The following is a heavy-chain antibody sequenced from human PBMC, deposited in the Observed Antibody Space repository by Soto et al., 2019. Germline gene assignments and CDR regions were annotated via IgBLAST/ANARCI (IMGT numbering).Heavy chain of an antibody. Sequence: QVQLVQSGAEVKKPGASVKVSCTASGYTFTDYYMHWVRQAPGQGLEWMGWINPDSGATNYAQKFQGRVAMTRETSISTAYMELSRLRSDDTAVYYCARRYYDVLAGYPSFDLWGRGTLVTVSS. CDR1: GYTFTDYY. CDR2: INPDSGAT. CDR3: ARRYYDVLAGYPSFDL. V-gene: IGHV1-2*02. D-gene: IGHD3-9*01. J-gene: IGHJ2*01.